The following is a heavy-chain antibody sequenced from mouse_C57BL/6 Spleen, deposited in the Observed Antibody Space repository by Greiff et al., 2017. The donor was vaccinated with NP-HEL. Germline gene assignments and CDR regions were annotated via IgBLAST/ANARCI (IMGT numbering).Heavy chain of an antibody. CDR1: GYAFSSSW. V-gene: IGHV1-82*01. Sequence: VQLQQSGPELVKPGASVKISCKASGYAFSSSWMNWVKQRPGKGLEWIGRIYPGDGYTNYNGKFKGKATLTADKSSSTAYMQLSSLTSEDSAVYFCARGGDDGYPFAYWGQGTLVTVSA. J-gene: IGHJ3*01. CDR3: ARGGDDGYPFAY. CDR2: IYPGDGYT. D-gene: IGHD2-3*01.